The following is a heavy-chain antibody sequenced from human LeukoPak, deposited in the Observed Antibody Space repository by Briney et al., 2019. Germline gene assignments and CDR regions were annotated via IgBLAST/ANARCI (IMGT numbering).Heavy chain of an antibody. CDR1: GFTFSSHG. CDR3: AKDDAWGRYKD. Sequence: GGSLRLSCAASGFTFSSHGMNWVRQAPGKGLEWVSGISPSGGITYYTDSVKGRFTISRDNSKNTVSLQMNSLRGDDTAVYYCAKDDAWGRYKDWGQGTLVTVPS. CDR2: ISPSGGIT. J-gene: IGHJ1*01. V-gene: IGHV3-23*01. D-gene: IGHD3-16*01.